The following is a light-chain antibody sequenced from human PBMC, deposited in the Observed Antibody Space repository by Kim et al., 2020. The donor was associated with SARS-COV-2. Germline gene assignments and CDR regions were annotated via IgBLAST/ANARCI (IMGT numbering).Light chain of an antibody. CDR1: QTVGNY. J-gene: IGKJ4*01. V-gene: IGKV1-39*01. CDR3: QQTSSVPLT. CDR2: SAS. Sequence: ASGGDRVTITCRASQTVGNYLNWYHQKAGKAPQILIYSASNLQSGVPSRFSGSGSGTDFTLTISSVQLEDFATYYCQQTSSVPLTFGGGTKVDI.